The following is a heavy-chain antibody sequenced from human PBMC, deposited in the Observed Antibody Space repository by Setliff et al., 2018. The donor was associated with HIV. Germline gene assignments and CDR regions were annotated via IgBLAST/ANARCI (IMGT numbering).Heavy chain of an antibody. CDR1: GFTFSSYA. J-gene: IGHJ4*02. V-gene: IGHV3-23*01. D-gene: IGHD6-13*01. CDR2: ISGSGGST. CDR3: AKDLGVAAAGTLDY. Sequence: LSLTCAASGFTFSSYAMSWVRQAPGKGLEWVSAISGSGGSTYYADSVKGRFTISRDNSKNTLYLQMNSLRAEDTAVYYCAKDLGVAAAGTLDYWGQGTLVTVSS.